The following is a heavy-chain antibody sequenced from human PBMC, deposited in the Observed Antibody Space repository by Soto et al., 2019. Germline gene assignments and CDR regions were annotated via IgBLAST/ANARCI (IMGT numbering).Heavy chain of an antibody. D-gene: IGHD2-15*01. J-gene: IGHJ6*02. CDR3: ARGGYYYGMDV. CDR2: ISYDGSNK. CDR1: GFTFSSYA. Sequence: GGSLRLSCAASGFTFSSYAMHWVRQAPGKGLEWVAVISYDGSNKYYADSVKGRFTISRDNSKNTLYLQMNSLRAEDTAVYYCARGGYYYGMDVWGQGTTVTVSS. V-gene: IGHV3-30-3*01.